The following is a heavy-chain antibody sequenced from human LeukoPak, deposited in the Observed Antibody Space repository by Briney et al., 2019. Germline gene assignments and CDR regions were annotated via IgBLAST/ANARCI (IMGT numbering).Heavy chain of an antibody. CDR3: ARATKDSIYYY. CDR2: INHSGST. V-gene: IGHV4-34*01. Sequence: SETLSLTCAVYGGSFSGYYWSWIRQPPGKGLEWIGEINHSGSTNYNPSLKSRVTISVDTSKNQFSLKLSSVTAADTAVYYCARATKDSIYYYWGQGTLVTVSS. D-gene: IGHD3-22*01. J-gene: IGHJ4*02. CDR1: GGSFSGYY.